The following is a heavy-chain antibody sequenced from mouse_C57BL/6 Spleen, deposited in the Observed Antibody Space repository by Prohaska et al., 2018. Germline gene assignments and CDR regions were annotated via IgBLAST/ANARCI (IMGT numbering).Heavy chain of an antibody. CDR3: ARGSFDY. CDR2: MRYGGSYT. CDR1: GFTFSSYA. Sequence: EVQLVESGGGLVKPGGSLKLSCAASGFTFSSYAMSWVRQTPEKRLEWVATMRYGGSYTYYPDNVKGRFTISRDNAKNNLYLQMSHLKSEDTAMYYCARGSFDYWGQGTTLTVSS. V-gene: IGHV5-4*01. J-gene: IGHJ2*01.